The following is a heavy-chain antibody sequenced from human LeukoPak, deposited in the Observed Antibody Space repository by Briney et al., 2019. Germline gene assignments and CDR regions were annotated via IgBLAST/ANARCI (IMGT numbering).Heavy chain of an antibody. V-gene: IGHV4-59*01. J-gene: IGHJ4*02. D-gene: IGHD3-10*01. Sequence: SETLSLTCTVFGGSISSYYWSWIRQPPGKGLEWIGYIYYSGSTNYNPSLKSRVTISVDTSKNQFSLKLSSVTAADTAVYYCARDNYGSGSSYIDYWGQGTLVTVSS. CDR2: IYYSGST. CDR3: ARDNYGSGSSYIDY. CDR1: GGSISSYY.